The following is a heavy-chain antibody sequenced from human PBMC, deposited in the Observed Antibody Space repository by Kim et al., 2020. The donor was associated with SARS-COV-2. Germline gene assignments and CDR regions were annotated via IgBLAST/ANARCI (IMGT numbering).Heavy chain of an antibody. D-gene: IGHD6-19*01. CDR3: ATDPNGQWLSGGLDY. CDR2: FDPEDGET. Sequence: ASVKVSCKVSGYTLTELSMHWVRQAPGKGLEWMGGFDPEDGETIYAQKFQGRVTMTEDTSTDTAYMELSSLRSEDTAVYYCATDPNGQWLSGGLDYWGQGTLVTVSS. J-gene: IGHJ4*02. V-gene: IGHV1-24*01. CDR1: GYTLTELS.